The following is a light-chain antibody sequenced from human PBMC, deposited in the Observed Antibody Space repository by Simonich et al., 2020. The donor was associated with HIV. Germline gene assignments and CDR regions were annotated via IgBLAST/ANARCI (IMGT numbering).Light chain of an antibody. Sequence: DIVMTQSPLSLPVIPGEPASIPCRSRQGLLRSYGYNYLDWYLQKPGQSPQLLVYLGFNRAAGVPDRFSGSGAGTVCTLKISRVEAKDVGVYYCMQALQTPPTFGGGTEVEIK. CDR2: LGF. CDR3: MQALQTPPT. CDR1: QGLLRSYGYNY. J-gene: IGKJ4*01. V-gene: IGKV2-28*01.